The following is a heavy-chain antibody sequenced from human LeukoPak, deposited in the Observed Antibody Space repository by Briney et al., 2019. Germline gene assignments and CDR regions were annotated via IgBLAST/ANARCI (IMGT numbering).Heavy chain of an antibody. CDR1: GFTFSSYS. V-gene: IGHV4-39*07. CDR2: IYYSGST. Sequence: PGGSLRLSCAASGFTFSSYSMNWVRQAPGKGLEWIGSIYYSGSTYYNPSLKSRVTMSVDTSKNQFSLRLSSVTAADTAVYYCASLAYPSTWGQGTLVTVSS. CDR3: ASLAYPST. J-gene: IGHJ5*02.